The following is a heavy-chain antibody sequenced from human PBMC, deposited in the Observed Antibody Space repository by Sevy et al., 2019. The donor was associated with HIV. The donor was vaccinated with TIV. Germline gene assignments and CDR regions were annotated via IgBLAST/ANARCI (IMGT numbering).Heavy chain of an antibody. Sequence: GGSLRLSCAVSGFSFDSYGMTWVRQAPGKGLEWVSGISGSGTRTYYADSVKGRFIISRDNSKNTLYLQMNSLRSEDTGIYYCAEGVWGHYDPDEIGYYFYYYNMDVWGKGTTVTVSS. V-gene: IGHV3-23*01. J-gene: IGHJ6*03. CDR1: GFSFDSYG. D-gene: IGHD3-22*01. CDR2: ISGSGTRT. CDR3: AEGVWGHYDPDEIGYYFYYYNMDV.